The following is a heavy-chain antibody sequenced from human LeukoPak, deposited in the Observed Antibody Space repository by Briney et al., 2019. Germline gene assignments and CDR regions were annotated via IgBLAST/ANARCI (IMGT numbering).Heavy chain of an antibody. CDR1: GGTFSSYA. CDR2: IIPIFGTA. CDR3: ARASGAVSGGGHFDY. D-gene: IGHD5/OR15-5a*01. V-gene: IGHV1-69*01. Sequence: ASVKVSCKASGGTFSSYAISWVRQAPGQGLEWMGGIIPIFGTANYAQKFQGRVTITADESTSTAYMELSSLRSEDTAVYYCARASGAVSGGGHFDYWGQGTLVTVSS. J-gene: IGHJ4*02.